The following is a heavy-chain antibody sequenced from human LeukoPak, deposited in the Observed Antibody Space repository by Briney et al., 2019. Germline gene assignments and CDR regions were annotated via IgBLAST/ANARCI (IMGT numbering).Heavy chain of an antibody. D-gene: IGHD1-26*01. V-gene: IGHV3-23*01. J-gene: IGHJ4*02. Sequence: GGSLRLSCAASGFTFSSYAMSWVRQAPGKGLEWVSAISSSGETYYAGSVKGRFTISRDNSKNTLYLQMNSLRAEDTAVYYCAKDAVGATAYYFDYWGQGTLVTVSS. CDR2: ISSSGET. CDR3: AKDAVGATAYYFDY. CDR1: GFTFSSYA.